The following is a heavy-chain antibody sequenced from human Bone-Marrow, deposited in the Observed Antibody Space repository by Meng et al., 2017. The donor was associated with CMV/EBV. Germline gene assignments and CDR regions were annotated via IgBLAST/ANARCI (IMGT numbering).Heavy chain of an antibody. J-gene: IGHJ4*02. CDR1: GYTFTVYN. Sequence: ASVKVSCKASGYTFTVYNMHWVRQAPGAGLEWMGWINPNTGDASYAPSFQGRVTLTSDTSISTAYMEVSRLKSDDTDIYYCARDLLHPVDYWGQGTLVTVSS. CDR3: ARDLLHPVDY. V-gene: IGHV1-2*02. CDR2: INPNTGDA. D-gene: IGHD3-3*01.